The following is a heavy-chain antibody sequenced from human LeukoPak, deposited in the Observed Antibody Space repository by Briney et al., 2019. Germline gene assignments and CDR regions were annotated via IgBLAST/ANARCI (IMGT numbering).Heavy chain of an antibody. J-gene: IGHJ4*02. CDR2: IRRRAYGGAA. CDR1: GFAFDDFA. V-gene: IGHV3-49*04. CDR3: SRNGLVDFDY. Sequence: PGGSLRLSCTTSGFAFDDFAMSWVRQPAGKGLEGVGFIRRRAYGGAAEYAASGKGRFIISRDDSKGIAYLQMNSLKTEDTAVYYCSRNGLVDFDYWGQGSRVIVSP.